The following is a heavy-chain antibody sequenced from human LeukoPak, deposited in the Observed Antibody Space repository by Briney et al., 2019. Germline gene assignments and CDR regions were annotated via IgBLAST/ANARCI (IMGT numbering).Heavy chain of an antibody. CDR1: GITFSKNA. CDR3: AKDLFRWSFDY. D-gene: IGHD6-13*01. V-gene: IGHV3-23*01. Sequence: PGGSLRLSCAASGITFSKNAMAWVRQAPGKGLEWVSGIGSDDNKHYGDSVKGRFTISRDNTENTVYLQMNSLRAEDTAVYYCAKDLFRWSFDYWGQGMLVTVSS. CDR2: IGSDDNK. J-gene: IGHJ4*02.